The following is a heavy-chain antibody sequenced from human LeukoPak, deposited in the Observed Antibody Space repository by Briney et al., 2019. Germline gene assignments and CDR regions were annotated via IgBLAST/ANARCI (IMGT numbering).Heavy chain of an antibody. D-gene: IGHD6-13*01. J-gene: IGHJ4*02. CDR3: ARGRAAAIYY. CDR1: GFTFSSYW. V-gene: IGHV3-7*01. CDR2: IKQDGSEK. Sequence: GGSLRLSCAASGFTFSSYWVSWVRQAPGKGLEWVANIKQDGSEKYYVDSVKGRFTISRDNAKNSLYLQMNSLRAEDTAVYYCARGRAAAIYYWGQGTLVTVSS.